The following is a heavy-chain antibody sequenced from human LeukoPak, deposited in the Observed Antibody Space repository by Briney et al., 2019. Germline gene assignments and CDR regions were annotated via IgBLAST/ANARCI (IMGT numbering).Heavy chain of an antibody. J-gene: IGHJ6*03. CDR3: VRQNVDYYYYYMHV. D-gene: IGHD1-1*01. V-gene: IGHV4-39*01. CDR1: GDSIGSSRSY. CDR2: FYYSGTT. Sequence: PSQTLSLICTVFGDSIGSSRSYWGWIRQPPGKGLEWIASFYYSGTTFHNPSLESRVTMSVDMSKNQFSLRLTSVTAADTAVYYCVRQNVDYYYYYMHVWGKGTTVTVSS.